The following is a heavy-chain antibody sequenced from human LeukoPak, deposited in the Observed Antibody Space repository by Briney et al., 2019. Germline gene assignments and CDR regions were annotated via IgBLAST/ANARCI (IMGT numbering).Heavy chain of an antibody. D-gene: IGHD3-22*01. CDR1: GGSISSSSYY. V-gene: IGHV4-39*01. J-gene: IGHJ4*02. CDR2: IYYSGST. CDR3: ARPISSNCYDSSGDDY. Sequence: SETLSLTCTVSGGSISSSSYYWGWIRQPPGKGLEWIGSIYYSGSTYYNPSLKSRVTISVDTSKNQFSLKLSSVTAADTAVYYCARPISSNCYDSSGDDYWGQGTLVTVSS.